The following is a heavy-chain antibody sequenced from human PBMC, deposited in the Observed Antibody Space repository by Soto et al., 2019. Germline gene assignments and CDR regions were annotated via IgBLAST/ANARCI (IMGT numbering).Heavy chain of an antibody. J-gene: IGHJ4*02. CDR2: IYYSGST. CDR3: AREQQLCHVKTFDH. Sequence: QVQLQESGPGLVKPSETLSLTCTVSGVSVSNGSYYWSWIRQPPGKGLEWIGYIYYSGSTNYNPSLKSRVTISVDTSKNQFSLNLSSVAATDTAIYFCAREQQLCHVKTFDHWGQGTLVTVSS. D-gene: IGHD6-13*01. CDR1: GVSVSNGSYY. V-gene: IGHV4-61*01.